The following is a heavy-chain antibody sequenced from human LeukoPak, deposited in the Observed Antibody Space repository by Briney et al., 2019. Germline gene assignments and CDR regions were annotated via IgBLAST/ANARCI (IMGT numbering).Heavy chain of an antibody. J-gene: IGHJ4*02. V-gene: IGHV5-51*01. D-gene: IGHD3-3*01. CDR3: ARLGGFWSGYYLTVFDY. CDR1: GYSFTSYW. CDR2: IYPGDSDT. Sequence: RGESLKISCKGSGYSFTSYWIGWVRQMPGKGLEWMGIIYPGDSDTRYSPSFQGQVTISADKSISTAYLQWSSLKASDTAMCYCARLGGFWSGYYLTVFDYWGQGTLVTVSS.